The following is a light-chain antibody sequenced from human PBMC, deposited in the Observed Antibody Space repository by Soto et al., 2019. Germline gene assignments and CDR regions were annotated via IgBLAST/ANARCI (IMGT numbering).Light chain of an antibody. CDR1: QSVTRY. Sequence: DIVLTQSPATLSLSPGESATLSCRASQSVTRYLAWYQQKPGQAPRLLIFYIANRAAGIPARFSGSGSGTDSTLPISSREPEDFSVYYCQQLNFWLTLGGGTRVDIK. CDR2: YIA. CDR3: QQLNFWLT. J-gene: IGKJ4*01. V-gene: IGKV3-11*01.